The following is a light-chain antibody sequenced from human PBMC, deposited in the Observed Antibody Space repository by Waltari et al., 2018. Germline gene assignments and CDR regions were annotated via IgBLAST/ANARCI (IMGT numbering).Light chain of an antibody. CDR1: NIGPKS. V-gene: IGLV3-21*04. J-gene: IGLJ3*02. Sequence: SYVLTQPPSVSVAPGKTARISCGGNNIGPKSGHWYQQKPGQAPVLVIYHDSDRPSGIPERFSGSNSGNTATLTISRVEAGDEADYYCQVWNSSSDHRVFGGGTKLTVL. CDR2: HDS. CDR3: QVWNSSSDHRV.